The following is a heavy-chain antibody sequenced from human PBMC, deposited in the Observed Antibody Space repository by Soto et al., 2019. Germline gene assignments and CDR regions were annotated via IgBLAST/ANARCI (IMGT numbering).Heavy chain of an antibody. J-gene: IGHJ3*02. V-gene: IGHV4-61*01. CDR3: ANLYYDFWSGPDNDAFDI. CDR1: GGSVSSGSYY. D-gene: IGHD3-3*01. CDR2: IYYSGST. Sequence: QVQLQESGPGLVKPSETLSLTCTVSGGSVSSGSYYWSWIRQPPGKGLEWIGYIYYSGSTNYNPSLKSRVTISVDTSKNQFSLKLSSVTAADTAVYYCANLYYDFWSGPDNDAFDIWGQGTMVTVSS.